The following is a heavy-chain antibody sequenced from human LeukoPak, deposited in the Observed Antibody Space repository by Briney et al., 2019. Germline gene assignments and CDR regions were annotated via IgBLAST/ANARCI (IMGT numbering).Heavy chain of an antibody. CDR2: ISAYNGNT. J-gene: IGHJ6*02. Sequence: GASVKVSCKASGYTFTSYGISWVRQAPGQGLEWMGWISAYNGNTNYAQKLQGRVTMTTDTSTSTAYMELRSLRSDDTAVYYCARGPAVATIPYYYYYGMDVWGQGTTVTVSS. V-gene: IGHV1-18*01. CDR3: ARGPAVATIPYYYYYGMDV. D-gene: IGHD5-12*01. CDR1: GYTFTSYG.